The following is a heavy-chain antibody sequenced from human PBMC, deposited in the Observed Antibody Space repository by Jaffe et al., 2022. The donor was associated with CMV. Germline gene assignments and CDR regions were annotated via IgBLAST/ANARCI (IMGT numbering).Heavy chain of an antibody. V-gene: IGHV4-4*07. CDR2: IYTSGST. J-gene: IGHJ2*01. Sequence: QVQLQESGPGLVKPSETLSLTCTVSGGSISSYYWSWIRQPAGKGLEWIGRIYTSGSTNYNPSLKSRVTMSVDTSKNQFSLKLSSVTAADTAVYYCARGPTTTVVTPGANWYFDLWGRGTLVTVSS. CDR1: GGSISSYY. D-gene: IGHD4-17*01. CDR3: ARGPTTTVVTPGANWYFDL.